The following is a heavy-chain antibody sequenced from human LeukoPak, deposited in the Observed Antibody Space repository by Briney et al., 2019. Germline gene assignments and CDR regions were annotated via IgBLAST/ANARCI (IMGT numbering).Heavy chain of an antibody. V-gene: IGHV3-48*01. Sequence: GGSLRLSCAASEFTFNSYAFNWVRQAPGKGLEWVSYISSSSNVIYYTDSVKGRFTISRDNARNLLSLQMNSLRAEDTAVYYCARGDPIYDFWSGGDYWGQGSLVTVSS. D-gene: IGHD3-3*01. CDR2: ISSSSNVI. J-gene: IGHJ4*02. CDR3: ARGDPIYDFWSGGDY. CDR1: EFTFNSYA.